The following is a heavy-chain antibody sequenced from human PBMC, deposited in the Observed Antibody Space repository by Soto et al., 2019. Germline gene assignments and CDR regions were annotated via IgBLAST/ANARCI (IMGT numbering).Heavy chain of an antibody. CDR1: GITLSSYA. CDR3: AKWGNDWGYYYYGMNV. CDR2: ISDSGDTS. Sequence: EVQLLESGGDLVQPGGSLRLSCAASGITLSSYAMSWVRQAPGKGPEWVSGISDSGDTSYYADSVKGRFTISRDNSKNTLYLHMSSLRAEDTAVYYCAKWGNDWGYYYYGMNVWGQGTTVTVSS. V-gene: IGHV3-23*01. J-gene: IGHJ6*02. D-gene: IGHD7-27*01.